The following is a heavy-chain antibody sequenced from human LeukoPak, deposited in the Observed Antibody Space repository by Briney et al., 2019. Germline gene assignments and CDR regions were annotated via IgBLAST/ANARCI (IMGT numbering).Heavy chain of an antibody. V-gene: IGHV3-30*18. Sequence: GRSLRLSCAASGFTFSSYGMHWVRQAPGKGLEWVAVISYDGSNKYYADSVKGRFTISRDNSKNTLYLQMNSLRAEDTAVYYCAKVADYSNYSPFDYWGQGTLVTVSS. CDR1: GFTFSSYG. CDR2: ISYDGSNK. CDR3: AKVADYSNYSPFDY. D-gene: IGHD4-11*01. J-gene: IGHJ4*02.